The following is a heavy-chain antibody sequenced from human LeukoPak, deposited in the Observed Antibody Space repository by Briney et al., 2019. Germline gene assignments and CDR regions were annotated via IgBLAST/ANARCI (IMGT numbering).Heavy chain of an antibody. J-gene: IGHJ4*02. Sequence: SETLSLTCTVSGGSISSSTYYWAWIRQPAGKGLEWIGRIYTSGSTNYNPSLKSRVTMSVDTSKNQFSLKLSSVTAADTAVYYWARVLYYDSSVYSYVPVFDYWGRGTLVTVS. D-gene: IGHD3-22*01. CDR2: IYTSGST. V-gene: IGHV4-61*02. CDR3: ARVLYYDSSVYSYVPVFDY. CDR1: GGSISSSTYY.